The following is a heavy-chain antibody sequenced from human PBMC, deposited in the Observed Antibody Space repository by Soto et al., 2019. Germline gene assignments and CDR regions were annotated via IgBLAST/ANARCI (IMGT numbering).Heavy chain of an antibody. Sequence: QVQLQESGPGLVKPSQTLSLTCTVSGGSISSGGYYWSWIRQHPGKGLEWIGYIYDSGSTYYNPSLKSRVSMSVDTSKNYFSLKLSSVAEPDTGVYYCVRDARYYGSGTGWFDPWGQGTLVTVSS. CDR1: GGSISSGGYY. V-gene: IGHV4-31*03. D-gene: IGHD3-10*01. CDR3: VRDARYYGSGTGWFDP. J-gene: IGHJ5*02. CDR2: IYDSGST.